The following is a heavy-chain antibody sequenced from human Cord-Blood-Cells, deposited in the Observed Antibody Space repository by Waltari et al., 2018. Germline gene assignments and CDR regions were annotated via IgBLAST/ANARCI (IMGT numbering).Heavy chain of an antibody. CDR1: GFTFSSYS. J-gene: IGHJ3*02. Sequence: EVQLVESGGGLVKPGGSLRLSCAASGFTFSSYSMNWVRQAPGKGLEWVSSSSSSSSYIYYADSVKGRFTISRDNAKNSLYLQMNSLRAEDTAVYYCARDKEYSSSSFAFDIWGQGTMVTVSS. V-gene: IGHV3-21*01. CDR3: ARDKEYSSSSFAFDI. CDR2: SSSSSSYI. D-gene: IGHD6-6*01.